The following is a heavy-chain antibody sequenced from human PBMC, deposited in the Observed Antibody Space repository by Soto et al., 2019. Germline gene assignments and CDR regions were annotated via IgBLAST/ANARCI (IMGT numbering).Heavy chain of an antibody. CDR2: ISGSGGST. D-gene: IGHD3-3*01. J-gene: IGHJ5*02. CDR3: ASGLRFLPHSGYYRNNWFDP. Sequence: GGSLRLSCAASGFTFSSYAMSWVRQAPGKGLEWVSAISGSGGSTYYADSVKGRFTISRDNSKNTLYLQMNSLRAEDTAVYYCASGLRFLPHSGYYRNNWFDPWGQGTLVTVSS. CDR1: GFTFSSYA. V-gene: IGHV3-23*01.